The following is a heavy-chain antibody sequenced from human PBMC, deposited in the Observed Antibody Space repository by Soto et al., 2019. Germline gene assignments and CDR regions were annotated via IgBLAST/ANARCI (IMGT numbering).Heavy chain of an antibody. V-gene: IGHV1-69*01. CDR3: ATSPLWSPAVAGTPGYYYGMDV. Sequence: QVQLVQSGAEVKKPGSSVKVSCKASGGTFSSYAISWVRQAPGQGLEWMGGIIPIFGTANYAQKFQGRVTITADESTSTAYMELSSLRSEDTAVYYCATSPLWSPAVAGTPGYYYGMDVWGQGTTVTVSS. D-gene: IGHD6-19*01. J-gene: IGHJ6*02. CDR1: GGTFSSYA. CDR2: IIPIFGTA.